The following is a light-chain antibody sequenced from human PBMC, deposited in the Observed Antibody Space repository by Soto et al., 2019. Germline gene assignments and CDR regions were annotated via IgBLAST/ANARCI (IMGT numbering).Light chain of an antibody. CDR1: QSVSSN. J-gene: IGKJ5*01. CDR3: QQYNIWPPIT. Sequence: EIVMTQSPATLSVSPGERATLSCRASQSVSSNLAWYEQKPGQAPRLLIYGAYTRAAGVPARFSGSGSGTEFTLTITSLQSEDIALYYCQQYNIWPPITVGQGTRLESK. CDR2: GAY. V-gene: IGKV3-15*01.